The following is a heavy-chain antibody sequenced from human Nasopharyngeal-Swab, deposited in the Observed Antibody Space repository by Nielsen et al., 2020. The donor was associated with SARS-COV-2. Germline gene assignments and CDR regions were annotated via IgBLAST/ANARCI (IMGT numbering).Heavy chain of an antibody. J-gene: IGHJ4*02. V-gene: IGHV1-3*01. D-gene: IGHD3-10*01. CDR1: GCAFTSYA. CDR2: INAGNGNT. Sequence: ASVQVPCKASGCAFTSYAMHWVRQAPGQRLEWMGWINAGNGNTKYSQKFQGRVTITRDTSASTAYMELSSLRSEDTAVYYCARDRIDSGFDYWGQGTLVTVSS. CDR3: ARDRIDSGFDY.